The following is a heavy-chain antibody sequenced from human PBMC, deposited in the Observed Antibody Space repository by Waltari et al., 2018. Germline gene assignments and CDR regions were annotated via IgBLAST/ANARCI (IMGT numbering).Heavy chain of an antibody. V-gene: IGHV1-3*01. CDR2: INAGNGNT. D-gene: IGHD3-3*01. CDR3: ARGDYDFWSGYSLGAFDI. CDR1: GYTFTSYA. J-gene: IGHJ3*02. Sequence: QVQLVQSGAEVKKPGASVKVSCKASGYTFTSYAMHWVRQAPGQRLEWMGWINAGNGNTKYSQKFQGRVTITRDTSASTAYMELSSLRSEDTAVYYCARGDYDFWSGYSLGAFDIWGQGTMVIVSS.